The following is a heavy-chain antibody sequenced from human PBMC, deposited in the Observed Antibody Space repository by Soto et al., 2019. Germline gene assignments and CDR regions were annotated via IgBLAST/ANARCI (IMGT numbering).Heavy chain of an antibody. Sequence: EVQLVESGGGLVKPGGSLRLSCAASGFTFSSYSMNWVRQAPGKGLEWVSSISSSSSYIYYADSVKGRFTISRDNAKNSLYLQMNSLRAEDTAVYYCASGDGEGGSGWVYYYYGMDVWGQGTTVTVSS. V-gene: IGHV3-21*01. CDR2: ISSSSSYI. CDR1: GFTFSSYS. D-gene: IGHD6-19*01. CDR3: ASGDGEGGSGWVYYYYGMDV. J-gene: IGHJ6*02.